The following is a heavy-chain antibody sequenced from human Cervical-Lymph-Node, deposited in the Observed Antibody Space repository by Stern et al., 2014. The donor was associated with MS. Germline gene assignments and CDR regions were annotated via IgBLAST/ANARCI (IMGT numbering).Heavy chain of an antibody. J-gene: IGHJ6*02. CDR2: IIPIFGTA. Sequence: VQLVESGAEVKKPGSSVKVSCKASGGTFSSYAISWVRQAPGQGLEWMGGIIPIFGTANYAQKFQGRVTITADESTSTAYMELSSLRSEDTAVYYCARDLFELSISERSHYYYGMDVWGQGTTVTVSS. CDR3: ARDLFELSISERSHYYYGMDV. D-gene: IGHD3-16*02. CDR1: GGTFSSYA. V-gene: IGHV1-69*01.